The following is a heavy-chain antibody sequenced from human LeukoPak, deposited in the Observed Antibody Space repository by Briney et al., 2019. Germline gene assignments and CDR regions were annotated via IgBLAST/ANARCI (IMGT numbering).Heavy chain of an antibody. V-gene: IGHV3-30*18. D-gene: IGHD5-12*01. Sequence: GGSLRLSCAASGFTFSSYGMHWVRQAPGKGLEWVAVISYDGSNKYYADSVKGRFTISRDNSDNTLYLQMNSLSARDRGVYVIAKSRRYDAAFDAFDIWGQGTMVTVSS. CDR1: GFTFSSYG. J-gene: IGHJ3*02. CDR2: ISYDGSNK. CDR3: AKSRRYDAAFDAFDI.